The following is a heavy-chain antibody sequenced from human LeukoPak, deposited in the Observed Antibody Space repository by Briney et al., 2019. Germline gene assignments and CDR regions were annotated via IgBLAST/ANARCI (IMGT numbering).Heavy chain of an antibody. Sequence: GGSLRLSCAASGFTVSSNYMSWVRQAPGKGLEWVSVIYSGGSTYYADSVKGRFTISRDNSKNTLYLQMNSLKTEDTAVYYCTTRSFTYYYDSSGYKVSVVFDYWGQGTLVTVSS. CDR3: TTRSFTYYYDSSGYKVSVVFDY. CDR2: IYSGGST. V-gene: IGHV3-66*01. J-gene: IGHJ4*02. D-gene: IGHD3-22*01. CDR1: GFTVSSNY.